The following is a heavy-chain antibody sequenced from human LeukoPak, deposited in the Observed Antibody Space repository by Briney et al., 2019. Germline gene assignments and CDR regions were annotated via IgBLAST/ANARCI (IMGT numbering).Heavy chain of an antibody. V-gene: IGHV1-2*02. CDR3: ARDAGRYSSSWVTDY. J-gene: IGHJ4*02. CDR2: INPNSGGT. D-gene: IGHD6-13*01. Sequence: ASVKVSCKASGYTFTGYYMHWVRQAPGQGLEWMGWINPNSGGTNYAQKFQGRVTMTRDTSTSTAYMELSRLRSDDTAVYYCARDAGRYSSSWVTDYWGQGTLVTVSS. CDR1: GYTFTGYY.